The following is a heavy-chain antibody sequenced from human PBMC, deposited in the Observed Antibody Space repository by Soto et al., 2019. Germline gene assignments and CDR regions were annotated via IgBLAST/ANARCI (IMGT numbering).Heavy chain of an antibody. CDR3: ARDQSVDRTYYYGIDV. Sequence: QVQLVQSGVEVKKPGASVRVSCKSSGYPFTHYGITWIRQARGQGLEWMGWISPFNGNTNYGQTLQGRVTLTTETSTSTVYMELRSLRSDDTAVYYCARDQSVDRTYYYGIDVWGQGTTVTVSS. V-gene: IGHV1-18*01. CDR1: GYPFTHYG. CDR2: ISPFNGNT. J-gene: IGHJ6*02. D-gene: IGHD3-16*01.